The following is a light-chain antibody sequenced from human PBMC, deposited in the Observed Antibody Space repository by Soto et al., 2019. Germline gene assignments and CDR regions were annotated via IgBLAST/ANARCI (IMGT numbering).Light chain of an antibody. J-gene: IGKJ1*01. CDR1: QGISSY. Sequence: AIRMTQSPSSLSASTGGRVTITCRASQGISSYLAWYQQKPGKAPKLLIDAASTLQSGVPSRFSGSGSGTDFTLTISCLQSEDSATYYCQQYYSYPRTFGQGTKVDIK. V-gene: IGKV1-8*01. CDR3: QQYYSYPRT. CDR2: AAS.